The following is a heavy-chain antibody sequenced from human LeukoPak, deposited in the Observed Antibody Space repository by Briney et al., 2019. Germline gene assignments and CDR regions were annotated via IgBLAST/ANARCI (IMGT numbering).Heavy chain of an antibody. D-gene: IGHD3-9*01. J-gene: IGHJ4*02. Sequence: GGSLRLSCATPGFSFTDYPMNWGRQAPGKGLEWISNIRTTAEGAKYAYYADSLKGRVTISRDDGKNTLYLHMNSLRDDDTAVYYGATDQRYAFDYWGQGILVTVSS. CDR3: ATDQRYAFDY. CDR2: IRTTAEGAKYA. V-gene: IGHV3-48*02. CDR1: GFSFTDYP.